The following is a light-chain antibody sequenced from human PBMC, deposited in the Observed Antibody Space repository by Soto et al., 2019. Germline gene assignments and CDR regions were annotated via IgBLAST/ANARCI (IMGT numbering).Light chain of an antibody. CDR1: QGISNY. CDR2: AAS. V-gene: IGKV1-27*01. Sequence: EIQMTLAPSSLSTSFEHRLTMTFRASQGISNYLAWYQQKPGKVPKLLIYAASTLQSGVPSRFSGSGSGTDFTLTISSLQPEDVATYYCQKYNSAPWTFGQGTKVDIK. CDR3: QKYNSAPWT. J-gene: IGKJ1*01.